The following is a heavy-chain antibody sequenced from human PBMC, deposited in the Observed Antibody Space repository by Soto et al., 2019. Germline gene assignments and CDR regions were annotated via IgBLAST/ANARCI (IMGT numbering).Heavy chain of an antibody. CDR2: SSNSGTFS. Sequence: GSLRLSCEGSGFTFSDYYISWIRQAPGKGLEWISYSSNSGTFSRYADSVKGRLSISRDNTKNLLYLQMNSMRAEDTAVYYCARSGDNYNRLDYWGQGT. V-gene: IGHV3-11*06. J-gene: IGHJ4*02. CDR3: ARSGDNYNRLDY. D-gene: IGHD1-1*01. CDR1: GFTFSDYY.